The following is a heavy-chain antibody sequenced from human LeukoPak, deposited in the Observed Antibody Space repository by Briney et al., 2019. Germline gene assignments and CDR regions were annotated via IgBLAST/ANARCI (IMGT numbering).Heavy chain of an antibody. CDR1: GFVFSGYS. Sequence: GGSLRLSCAASGFVFSGYSINWVRQAPGKGLEWVSSISSTSSYIYYADSVKGRFTLSRDNAKNSIYLQMDSLRAEDTAVYYCTSRGDFWSGYWAMNVWGQGTTVIVSS. J-gene: IGHJ6*02. D-gene: IGHD3-3*01. CDR2: ISSTSSYI. CDR3: TSRGDFWSGYWAMNV. V-gene: IGHV3-21*01.